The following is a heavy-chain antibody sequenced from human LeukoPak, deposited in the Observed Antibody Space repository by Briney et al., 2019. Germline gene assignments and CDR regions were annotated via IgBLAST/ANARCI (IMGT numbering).Heavy chain of an antibody. V-gene: IGHV4-59*12. CDR3: AREITGTTLDI. CDR1: GGSISGYY. D-gene: IGHD1-20*01. J-gene: IGHJ3*02. CDR2: INYSGST. Sequence: SETLSLTCTVSGGSISGYYWSWIRQPPGKGLEWIGYINYSGSTNYNPSLKSRVTISVDTSKKNQFSLKLSSVTAADTAVYYCAREITGTTLDIWGQGTMVTVSS.